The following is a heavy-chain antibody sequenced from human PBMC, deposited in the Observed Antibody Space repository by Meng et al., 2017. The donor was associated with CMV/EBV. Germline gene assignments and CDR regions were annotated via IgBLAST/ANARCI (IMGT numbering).Heavy chain of an antibody. Sequence: GESLKISCAASGFTFSSYSMNWVRQAPGKGLEWVSSINSSGSYIYYADSVKVRFTISRDNAKNSLYLQMNSLRAEDTAVYYCARDSTPIHYGMDVWGQGTTVTVSS. CDR1: GFTFSSYS. J-gene: IGHJ6*02. D-gene: IGHD2-2*01. CDR3: ARDSTPIHYGMDV. CDR2: INSSGSYI. V-gene: IGHV3-21*01.